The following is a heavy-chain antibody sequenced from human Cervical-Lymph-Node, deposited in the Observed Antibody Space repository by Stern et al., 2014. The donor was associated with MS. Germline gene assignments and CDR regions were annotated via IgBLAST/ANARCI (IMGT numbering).Heavy chain of an antibody. CDR3: ARGLLDSENAFDI. V-gene: IGHV1-18*01. Sequence: VQLVESGAEVKKPGASVKVSCKASGYTFTSYGISWVRQAPGQGLEWMGCISAYTGYTNYAKDLQGRVTMTTDTSTSTAYMELRSLRSDDTAVYYCARGLLDSENAFDIWGQGTMVTVSS. D-gene: IGHD1-26*01. CDR2: ISAYTGYT. J-gene: IGHJ3*02. CDR1: GYTFTSYG.